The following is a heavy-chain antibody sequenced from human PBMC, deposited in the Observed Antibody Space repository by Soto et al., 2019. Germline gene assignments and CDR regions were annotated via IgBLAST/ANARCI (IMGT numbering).Heavy chain of an antibody. CDR3: ARGQGIAAAGPLGY. J-gene: IGHJ4*02. V-gene: IGHV4-34*01. D-gene: IGHD6-13*01. Sequence: SETLSLTCAVYGGSFSGYYWSQIRQPPGKGLEWIGEINHSGSTNYTPSLKSRVTISVDTSKNQFSLKLSSVTAADTAVYYCARGQGIAAAGPLGYWGQGTLVTVSS. CDR1: GGSFSGYY. CDR2: INHSGST.